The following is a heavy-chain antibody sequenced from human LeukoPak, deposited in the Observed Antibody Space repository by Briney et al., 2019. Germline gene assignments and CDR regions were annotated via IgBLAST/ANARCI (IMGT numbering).Heavy chain of an antibody. Sequence: ASMKVSCKASGYTFTTYGITWVRQAPGQGLEWMGWVSAYSGDTDYAQSLQGRVTMTTDTSTSTAYMELTTLRSDDTAVYYCARVWYDSGNHLYFYYGLDVWGQGTTVTVSS. CDR3: ARVWYDSGNHLYFYYGLDV. CDR1: GYTFTTYG. V-gene: IGHV1-18*01. J-gene: IGHJ6*02. D-gene: IGHD3-22*01. CDR2: VSAYSGDT.